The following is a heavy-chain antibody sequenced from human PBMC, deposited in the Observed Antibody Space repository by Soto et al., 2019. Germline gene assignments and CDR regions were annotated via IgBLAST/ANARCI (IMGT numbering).Heavy chain of an antibody. J-gene: IGHJ6*02. D-gene: IGHD6-6*01. V-gene: IGHV1-3*01. CDR2: INASNGNT. CDR1: GCTFTSYA. Sequence: SVKVSCKASGCTFTSYAMHWVRQAPGQRLEWLGWINASNGNTKYSEKLQGRVTITRDTSASTVYMELSSLRSEDTAVYYCAREGMAARTRPGGWSDYYYYYGMDVWGQGTTVTVSS. CDR3: AREGMAARTRPGGWSDYYYYYGMDV.